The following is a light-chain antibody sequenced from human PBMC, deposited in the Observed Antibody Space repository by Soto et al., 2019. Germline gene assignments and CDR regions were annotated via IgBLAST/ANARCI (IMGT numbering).Light chain of an antibody. V-gene: IGKV1-5*03. CDR1: QSISNW. CDR3: QQYSSLPYT. CDR2: KAS. J-gene: IGKJ2*01. Sequence: DIQMTQSPSTLSASVGDRVTITGRASQSISNWLAWYQQKPGKAPKLLIYKASGLQSGVPSRFSGSGSGTEFTLTINSLQPDDFATYCCQQYSSLPYTFGQGTKLEIK.